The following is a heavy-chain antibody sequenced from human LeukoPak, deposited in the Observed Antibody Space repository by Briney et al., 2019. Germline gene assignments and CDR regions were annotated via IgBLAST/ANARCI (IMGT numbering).Heavy chain of an antibody. V-gene: IGHV1-18*01. CDR1: GYTFTSYG. D-gene: IGHD1-26*01. Sequence: ASVKVSCKASGYTFTSYGISWVRQAPGQGLEWMGWIGAYNGNTNNAQKLQGRVTMTTDTSTSTAYMELRSLRSDDTAVYYCAKDRYWDSGSYRPYYFDYWGQGTLVTVSS. CDR2: IGAYNGNT. J-gene: IGHJ4*02. CDR3: AKDRYWDSGSYRPYYFDY.